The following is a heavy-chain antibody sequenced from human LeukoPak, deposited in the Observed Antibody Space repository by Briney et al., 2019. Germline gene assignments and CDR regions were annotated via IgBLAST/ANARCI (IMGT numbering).Heavy chain of an antibody. CDR1: GFSVSSND. J-gene: IGHJ4*02. V-gene: IGHV3-66*01. Sequence: GGSLRLSCAASGFSVSSNDMSWVRQVPGKGLEWVSVIYSGGNTYYADSVKGRSTISRDSSKNTLYLQMNSLRAEDTAVYYCARGKHILAAAGPVGFDYWGQGTLVTVSS. CDR3: ARGKHILAAAGPVGFDY. CDR2: IYSGGNT. D-gene: IGHD6-13*01.